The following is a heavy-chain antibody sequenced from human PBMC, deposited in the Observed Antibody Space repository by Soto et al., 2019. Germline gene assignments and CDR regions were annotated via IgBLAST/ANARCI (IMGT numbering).Heavy chain of an antibody. CDR2: ISSSGSTI. V-gene: IGHV3-48*03. D-gene: IGHD3-10*01. J-gene: IGHJ4*02. CDR1: GFTFSSYE. Sequence: GGSLRLSCAASGFTFSSYEMNWVRQAPGKGLEWVSYISSSGSTIYYADSVKGRFTISRDNARNSLYLQMNSLRAEDTAVYYCARTEGDMVRGVIGGYLDYWGQGTLVTVSS. CDR3: ARTEGDMVRGVIGGYLDY.